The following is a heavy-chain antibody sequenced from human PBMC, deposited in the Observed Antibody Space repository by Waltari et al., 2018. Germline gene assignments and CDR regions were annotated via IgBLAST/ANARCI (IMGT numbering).Heavy chain of an antibody. Sequence: QVQLVTSGAEVKTPGASVKVSCKASGYPFTGYYIHWVRPAPGQGLEWMGWINPNSGGTKYAQKFQGRVTMTRDTSISTAYMELSRLRADDTAVYYCAGRTQYSYMDVWGKGTTVTVSS. CDR3: AGRTQYSYMDV. D-gene: IGHD2-2*01. CDR1: GYPFTGYY. CDR2: INPNSGGT. J-gene: IGHJ6*03. V-gene: IGHV1-2*02.